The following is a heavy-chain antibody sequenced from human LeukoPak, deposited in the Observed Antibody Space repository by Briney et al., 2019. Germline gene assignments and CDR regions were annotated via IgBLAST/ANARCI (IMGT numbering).Heavy chain of an antibody. CDR3: VKGGPYSTGWYVFDY. D-gene: IGHD6-19*01. J-gene: IGHJ4*02. CDR2: ISNNGGST. CDR1: GFTFSSYA. V-gene: IGHV3-64D*09. Sequence: GGSLRLSCAASGFTFSSYAVHWVRQAPGKGLEHVSSISNNGGSTFYTDSVKGRFTISRDNSKNTVYLQMNSLRPEDTAVYYCVKGGPYSTGWYVFDYWGQGTLVTVSS.